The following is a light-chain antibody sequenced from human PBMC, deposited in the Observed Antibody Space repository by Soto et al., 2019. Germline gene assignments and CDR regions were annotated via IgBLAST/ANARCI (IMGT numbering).Light chain of an antibody. CDR2: DAS. V-gene: IGKV1-5*01. J-gene: IGKJ4*01. Sequence: DIQMTQSPSTLSASIGDRVTITCRASQSITTFLAWYLQKPGKAPQILIYDASKLEPGVPSRLSGGGSGTDFTLTISCLQSEDFATYYCQQYYSYPLLFGGGTKVDIK. CDR1: QSITTF. CDR3: QQYYSYPLL.